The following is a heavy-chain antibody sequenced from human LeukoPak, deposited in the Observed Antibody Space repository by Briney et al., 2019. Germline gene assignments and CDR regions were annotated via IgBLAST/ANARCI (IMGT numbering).Heavy chain of an antibody. V-gene: IGHV3-64D*06. CDR1: GFTFSSFA. D-gene: IGHD2-2*01. CDR2: ISSNGVST. Sequence: PGGSLRHSCSASGFTFSSFAFHWVRQAPGKGLEYVSAISSNGVSTYYADSVKGRFTISRDNSENTLYLQMSVRAEDTAVYYCVKGYCGSTSCRLDSWGQGTLVTVSS. CDR3: VKGYCGSTSCRLDS. J-gene: IGHJ4*02.